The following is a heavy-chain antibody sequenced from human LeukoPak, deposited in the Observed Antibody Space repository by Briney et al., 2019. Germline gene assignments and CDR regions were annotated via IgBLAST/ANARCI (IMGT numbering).Heavy chain of an antibody. V-gene: IGHV4-30-2*01. Sequence: SQTLSLTCAVSGGSISSGGYSWSWIRQPPGKGLEWIGYIYHSGSTYYNPSLKSRVTISVDRSKNQFSLKLSSVTAADTAVYYCTREWANGNAFDIWGQGTMVTVSS. CDR2: IYHSGST. CDR3: TREWANGNAFDI. D-gene: IGHD1-26*01. J-gene: IGHJ3*02. CDR1: GGSISSGGYS.